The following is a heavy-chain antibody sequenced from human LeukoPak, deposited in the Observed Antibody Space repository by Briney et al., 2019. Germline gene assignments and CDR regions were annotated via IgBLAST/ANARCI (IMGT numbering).Heavy chain of an antibody. J-gene: IGHJ4*02. Sequence: SETLSLTCAVYGGSFSGYYWSWIRQPPGKGLEWIGEINHSGSTNYNPSLKSRVTISVDTSKNQFSPKLSSVTAADTAVYYCARRSLIAAAPTTFDYWGQGTLVTVSS. CDR3: ARRSLIAAAPTTFDY. V-gene: IGHV4-34*01. CDR2: INHSGST. D-gene: IGHD6-13*01. CDR1: GGSFSGYY.